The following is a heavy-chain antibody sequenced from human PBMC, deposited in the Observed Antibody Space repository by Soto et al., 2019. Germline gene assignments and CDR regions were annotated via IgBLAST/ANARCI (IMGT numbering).Heavy chain of an antibody. CDR3: ASSKDGSHDY. V-gene: IGHV3-72*01. CDR1: GFSFSGHS. CDR2: IRTKGARYTT. J-gene: IGHJ4*02. D-gene: IGHD3-10*01. Sequence: GGYLRLSCAASGFSFSGHSMDWVRQAPGKGLEWVGRIRTKGARYTTEYAASVKGRFTISRDDSKNSLYLQMNSLKPEDTAFYYCASSKDGSHDYCAQGTLVTVSS.